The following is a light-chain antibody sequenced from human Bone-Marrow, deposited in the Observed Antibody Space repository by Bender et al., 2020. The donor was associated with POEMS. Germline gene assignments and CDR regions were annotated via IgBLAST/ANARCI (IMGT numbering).Light chain of an antibody. CDR3: SSYSSRSNCV. J-gene: IGLJ1*01. CDR2: DVS. Sequence: HSVLTQPASVSGSPGQSITISCTGTDSDIGGYDHVSWYQQHPGKAPKVLIHDVSIRPSGVSNRFSGSKSGRTAYLTISGSQTEDEADYYCSSYSSRSNCVFGTGTEVTV. V-gene: IGLV2-14*03. CDR1: DSDIGGYDH.